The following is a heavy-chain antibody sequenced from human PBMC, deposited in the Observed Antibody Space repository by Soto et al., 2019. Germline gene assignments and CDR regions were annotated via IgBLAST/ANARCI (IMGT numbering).Heavy chain of an antibody. CDR1: GYTFTGYY. CDR2: INPNSGGT. J-gene: IGHJ4*01. V-gene: IGHV1-2*02. Sequence: ASVKVSCKASGYTFTGYYMHWVRQAPGQGLEWMGWINPNSGGTNYAQKFQGRVTMTRDTSISTAYMELSRLRSDYTAVYYCARDASSQGSTQLWLPAYDYWGQGTLGTVSS. D-gene: IGHD5-18*01. CDR3: ARDASSQGSTQLWLPAYDY.